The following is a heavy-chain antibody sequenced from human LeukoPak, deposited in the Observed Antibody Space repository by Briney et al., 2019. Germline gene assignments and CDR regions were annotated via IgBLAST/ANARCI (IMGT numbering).Heavy chain of an antibody. J-gene: IGHJ4*02. CDR2: IFPSGGEI. CDR3: ATYRQVLLPFES. D-gene: IGHD5-18*01. V-gene: IGHV3-23*01. Sequence: GGSLRLSFAASEFTFSTFPMIWVRHPPGKGLKWVSSIFPSGGEIHYADSVRGRFTISRDNSKSILSLQMNSLRAEDTAIYYCATYRQVLLPFESWGQGTLVTVSS. CDR1: EFTFSTFP.